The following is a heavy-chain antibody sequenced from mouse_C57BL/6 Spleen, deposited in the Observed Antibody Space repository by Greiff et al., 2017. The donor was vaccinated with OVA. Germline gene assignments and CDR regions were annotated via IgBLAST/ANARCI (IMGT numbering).Heavy chain of an antibody. CDR3: ARKDPCYYGYDY. CDR2: IYPGSGST. Sequence: QVQLKQPGAELVKPGASVKMSCKASGYTFTSYWLTWVKQRPGQGLEWIGDIYPGSGSTNYNEKFKSKATLTVDTSSSTAYMQLSSLTSEDSAVYYCARKDPCYYGYDYWGQGTTLTVSS. CDR1: GYTFTSYW. J-gene: IGHJ2*01. V-gene: IGHV1-55*01. D-gene: IGHD2-2*01.